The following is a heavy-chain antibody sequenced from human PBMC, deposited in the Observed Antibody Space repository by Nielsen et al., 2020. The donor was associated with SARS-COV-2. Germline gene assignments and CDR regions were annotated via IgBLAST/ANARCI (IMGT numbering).Heavy chain of an antibody. CDR1: GFTFSSYW. V-gene: IGHV3-74*01. CDR3: VASRNTWPFDH. Sequence: GESLKISCAASGFTFSSYWMYWVRQAPGKGLVWVARINSDGRSTTYADSVEGRLAISRDNTKNTLFLEIYTLTVEDTAVYYCVASRNTWPFDHWGQGTLVAVSS. CDR2: INSDGRST. J-gene: IGHJ4*02. D-gene: IGHD2-2*02.